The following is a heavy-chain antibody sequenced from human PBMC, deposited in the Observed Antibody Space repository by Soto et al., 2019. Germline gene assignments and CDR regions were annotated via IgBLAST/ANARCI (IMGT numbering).Heavy chain of an antibody. CDR1: GYDFNTNW. Sequence: GESLKISCRGSGYDFNTNWFGWVRQLPGRGLEWVGIMYPGDSDTRYNPSLQGHVTLSVDVTVSTAFLQWRSLETSDTGMYFCARLPRDCNKTSCYYADHWGQGTQVTVSS. CDR3: ARLPRDCNKTSCYYADH. CDR2: MYPGDSDT. D-gene: IGHD3-3*01. J-gene: IGHJ4*02. V-gene: IGHV5-51*01.